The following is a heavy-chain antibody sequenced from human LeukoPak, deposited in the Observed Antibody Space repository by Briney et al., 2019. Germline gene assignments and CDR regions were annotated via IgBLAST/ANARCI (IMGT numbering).Heavy chain of an antibody. D-gene: IGHD3-22*01. J-gene: IGHJ4*02. CDR2: IYTSGST. Sequence: SETLSLTCTVSGGSISSYYWSWIRQPAGKGLEWIGRIYTSGSTNYNPSLKSRVTMSLDTSKNQFSLKLSSVTAADTAVYYCARDWGNYYDSSGYYYGAFDYWGQGTLVTVSS. V-gene: IGHV4-4*07. CDR1: GGSISSYY. CDR3: ARDWGNYYDSSGYYYGAFDY.